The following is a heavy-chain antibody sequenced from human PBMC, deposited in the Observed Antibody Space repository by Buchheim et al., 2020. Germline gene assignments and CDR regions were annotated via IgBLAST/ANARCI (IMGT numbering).Heavy chain of an antibody. CDR1: GFTFSSYW. Sequence: EVQLVESGGGLVQPGGSLRLSCAASGFTFSSYWMTWVRQSPVKGLEWVANINPDGSVKFYLDSVQGRFTISRDGAKNSLYLQLNSLRAEDTALYYCARNVDWAFDYWGLGTL. V-gene: IGHV3-7*01. J-gene: IGHJ4*02. CDR2: INPDGSVK. CDR3: ARNVDWAFDY. D-gene: IGHD5-12*01.